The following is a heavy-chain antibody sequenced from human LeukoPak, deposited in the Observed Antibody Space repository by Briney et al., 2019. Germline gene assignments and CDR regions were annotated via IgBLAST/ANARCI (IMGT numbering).Heavy chain of an antibody. Sequence: SETLSLTCTVSGGSISSSSYYWGWIRQPPGKGLEWIGSIYYSGSTYYNPSLKSRVTISVDKSKNQFSLKLSSVTAADTAVYYCARESSGSYFPTPIRPSLIRRLGAFDIWGQGTMVTVSS. CDR2: IYYSGST. CDR1: GGSISSSSYY. CDR3: ARESSGSYFPTPIRPSLIRRLGAFDI. D-gene: IGHD1-26*01. V-gene: IGHV4-39*07. J-gene: IGHJ3*02.